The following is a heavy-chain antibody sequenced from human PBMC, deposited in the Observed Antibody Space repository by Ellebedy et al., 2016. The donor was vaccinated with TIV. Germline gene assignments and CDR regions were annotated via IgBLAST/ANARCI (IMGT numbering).Heavy chain of an antibody. CDR3: ARDLAYCGGDCNVGIDY. Sequence: ASVKVSCKASGGTFSSYAISWVRQAPGQGLEWMGGIIPIFGTANYAQKFQGRVTITADESTSTAYMELSSLRSEDTAVYYCARDLAYCGGDCNVGIDYWGQGTLVTVSS. D-gene: IGHD2-21*02. V-gene: IGHV1-69*13. CDR1: GGTFSSYA. J-gene: IGHJ4*02. CDR2: IIPIFGTA.